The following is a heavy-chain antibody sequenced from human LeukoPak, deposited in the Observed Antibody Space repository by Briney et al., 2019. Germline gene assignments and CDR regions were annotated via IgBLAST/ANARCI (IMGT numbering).Heavy chain of an antibody. Sequence: SETPSLTCTVSGGSISSYYWSRIRQPPGKGLEWIGYIYYSGSTNYNPSLKSRVTISVDTSKNQFSLKLSSVTAADTAVYYCARDRRGGYDFFRYYYYGMDVWGQGTTVTVSS. D-gene: IGHD5-12*01. V-gene: IGHV4-59*01. CDR1: GGSISSYY. J-gene: IGHJ6*02. CDR3: ARDRRGGYDFFRYYYYGMDV. CDR2: IYYSGST.